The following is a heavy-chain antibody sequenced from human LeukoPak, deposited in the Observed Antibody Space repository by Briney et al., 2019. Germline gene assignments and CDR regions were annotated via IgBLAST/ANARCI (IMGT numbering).Heavy chain of an antibody. CDR1: GGSISSYY. D-gene: IGHD3-10*01. J-gene: IGHJ5*02. Sequence: SETLSLTCTVSGGSISSYYWSWIRQPAGKGLEWIGRIYTSGSTNYNPSLKSRVTMSVDTSKNQFSLKLSSVTAADTAVYYCARETVRSNWFDPWSQGTLVTVSS. CDR3: ARETVRSNWFDP. V-gene: IGHV4-4*07. CDR2: IYTSGST.